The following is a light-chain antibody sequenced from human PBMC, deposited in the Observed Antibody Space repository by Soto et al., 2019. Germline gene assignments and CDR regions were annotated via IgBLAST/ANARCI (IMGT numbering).Light chain of an antibody. Sequence: QLTQSPSSLSASVGDRVTITCRASQGIRTDLGWYQQKPGKAPKLLIYKASTLKSGVPSRFSGSGSGTEFTLTISSLQPDDFATYYCQHYNSYSEAFGQGTKVDIK. CDR1: QGIRTD. CDR2: KAS. CDR3: QHYNSYSEA. V-gene: IGKV1-5*03. J-gene: IGKJ1*01.